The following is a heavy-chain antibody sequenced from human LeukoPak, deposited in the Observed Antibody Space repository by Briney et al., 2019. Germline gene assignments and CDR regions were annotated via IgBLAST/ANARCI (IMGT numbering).Heavy chain of an antibody. J-gene: IGHJ4*02. CDR3: AKGVSSPLYYFDY. Sequence: PGGSLRLSCAASGFTFSSYVMSWVRQAPGKGLEWVSSISGGGISTYYADSVKGRFTISRDNSKNTLYLQMNSLRAEDTAVYYCAKGVSSPLYYFDYWGQGTLVTVSS. D-gene: IGHD6-13*01. V-gene: IGHV3-23*01. CDR1: GFTFSSYV. CDR2: ISGGGIST.